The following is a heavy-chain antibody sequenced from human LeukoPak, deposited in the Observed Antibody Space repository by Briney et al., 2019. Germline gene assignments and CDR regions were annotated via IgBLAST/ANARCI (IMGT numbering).Heavy chain of an antibody. CDR3: ARRGRSGSLYFFDY. CDR2: IYYSGST. J-gene: IGHJ4*02. CDR1: GDSISSSSYY. D-gene: IGHD3-22*01. V-gene: IGHV4-39*01. Sequence: SETLSLTCTVSGDSISSSSYYWDWIRQPPGKGLEWIGSIYYSGSTYYNPSLKSRVTISVDTSKNQFSLKLSSVTAADTAVYYCARRGRSGSLYFFDYWGQGTLVTVSS.